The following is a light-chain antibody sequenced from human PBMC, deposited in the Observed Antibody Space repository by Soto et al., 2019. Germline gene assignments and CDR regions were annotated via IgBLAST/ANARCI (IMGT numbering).Light chain of an antibody. CDR2: GAS. V-gene: IGKV3-15*01. CDR1: PSVSSN. J-gene: IGKJ3*01. Sequence: EIVMTQSPATLSVSPGERATLSCRASPSVSSNLAWYQQKPGQAPRLLIYGASTRATGIPARFSGSGSGTEFTLTISSLQYEDFAVYYCQQYNNWPPIFTFGPGTKVDIK. CDR3: QQYNNWPPIFT.